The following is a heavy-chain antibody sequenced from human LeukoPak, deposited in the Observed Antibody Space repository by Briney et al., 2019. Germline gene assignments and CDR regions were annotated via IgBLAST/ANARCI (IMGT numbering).Heavy chain of an antibody. CDR3: AKLGYCSGGSCSPFDY. CDR1: GFTFSSYG. D-gene: IGHD2-15*01. CDR2: ISYDGSNK. Sequence: GRSLRLSCAAFGFTFSSYGMHWVRQAPGKGLEWVAVISYDGSNKYYADSVKGRFTISRDNSKNTLYLQMNSLRAEDTAVYYCAKLGYCSGGSCSPFDYWGQGTLVTVSS. V-gene: IGHV3-30*18. J-gene: IGHJ4*02.